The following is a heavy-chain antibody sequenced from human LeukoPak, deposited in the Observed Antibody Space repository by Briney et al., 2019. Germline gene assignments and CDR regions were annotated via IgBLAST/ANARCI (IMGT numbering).Heavy chain of an antibody. J-gene: IGHJ4*02. D-gene: IGHD6-19*01. CDR1: GYTFTGYY. Sequence: GASVKVSCKASGYTFTGYYMHWVRQAPGQGLEWMGWINPNSGGTNYAQKFQGRVTMTRDTSISTAYMELSRLRSDDTAVYYCARVPRRLYSSGFIIDYWGQGTLVTVSS. CDR3: ARVPRRLYSSGFIIDY. CDR2: INPNSGGT. V-gene: IGHV1-2*02.